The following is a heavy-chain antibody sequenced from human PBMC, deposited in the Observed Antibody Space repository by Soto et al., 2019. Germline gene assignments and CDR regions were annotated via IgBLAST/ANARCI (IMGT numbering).Heavy chain of an antibody. Sequence: PSETLSLTCAVSGYSISSGYYWGWIRQPPGKGLEWIGSIYHSGSTYYNPSLKSRVTISVDTSKNQFSLKLSSVTAADTAVYYCARDFXLPSQPYSSRWYGWFDPWGQGTLVTVSS. CDR3: ARDFXLPSQPYSSRWYGWFDP. V-gene: IGHV4-38-2*02. CDR2: IYHSGST. J-gene: IGHJ5*02. CDR1: GYSISSGYY. D-gene: IGHD6-13*01.